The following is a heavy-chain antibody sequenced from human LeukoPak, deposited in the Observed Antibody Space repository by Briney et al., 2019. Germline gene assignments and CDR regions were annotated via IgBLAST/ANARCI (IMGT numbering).Heavy chain of an antibody. CDR3: ARMGGYSGYDFGY. CDR1: GFTFCSYG. J-gene: IGHJ4*02. Sequence: GGSLRLSCAASGFTFCSYGMHWVRQAPGKGLEWVALIWYDGSNKNYADSVKGRFTISRDNSKNTLDLQMNSLRAEDTAVYYCARMGGYSGYDFGYWGQGTLVTVSS. CDR2: IWYDGSNK. V-gene: IGHV3-33*01. D-gene: IGHD5-12*01.